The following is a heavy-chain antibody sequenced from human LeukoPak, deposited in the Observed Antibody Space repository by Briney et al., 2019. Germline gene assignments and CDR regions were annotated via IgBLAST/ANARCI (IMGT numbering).Heavy chain of an antibody. D-gene: IGHD3-9*01. CDR3: ARRGIRYFDWLGEFDY. V-gene: IGHV3-21*01. CDR2: ISSSSSYI. Sequence: GGSLRLSCAASGFTFSSYSMNWVRQAPGKGLEWVSSISSSSSYIYYADSVKGRFTISRDNAKNSLYLQMNSLRAEDTAVYYCARRGIRYFDWLGEFDYWGQGTLVTVSS. CDR1: GFTFSSYS. J-gene: IGHJ4*02.